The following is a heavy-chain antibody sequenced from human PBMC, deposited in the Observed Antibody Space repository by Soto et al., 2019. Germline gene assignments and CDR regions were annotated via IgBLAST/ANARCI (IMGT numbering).Heavy chain of an antibody. CDR3: AREGGGSYGAFDI. J-gene: IGHJ3*02. V-gene: IGHV1-2*04. Sequence: GASVKVSCKASGYTFTGYYMHWVRQAPGQGLEWMGWINPNSGGTNYAQKFQGWVTMTRDTSISTAYMELSRLRSDDTAVYYCAREGGGSYGAFDIWGQGTMVTVSS. CDR2: INPNSGGT. D-gene: IGHD1-26*01. CDR1: GYTFTGYY.